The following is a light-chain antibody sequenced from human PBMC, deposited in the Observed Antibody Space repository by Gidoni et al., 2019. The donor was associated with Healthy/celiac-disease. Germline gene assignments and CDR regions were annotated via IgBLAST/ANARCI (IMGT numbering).Light chain of an antibody. CDR2: EGS. Sequence: QSALTQPASVSVSPGQSIPISCTGTSSDGVSYNLVSWYQQHPGKDPKLMIYEGSKRPSGVSNRFSCSKSGNTASLTISGLQAEDEADYYCCSYAGSSTWVFGGGTKLTVL. CDR3: CSYAGSSTWV. CDR1: SSDGVSYNL. V-gene: IGLV2-23*01. J-gene: IGLJ3*02.